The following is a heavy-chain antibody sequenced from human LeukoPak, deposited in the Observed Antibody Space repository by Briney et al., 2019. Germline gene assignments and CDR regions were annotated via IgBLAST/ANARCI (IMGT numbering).Heavy chain of an antibody. D-gene: IGHD3-10*01. J-gene: IGHJ4*02. CDR2: ISGSASGH. CDR1: GLTFSTFG. CDR3: ANHRSAFEF. Sequence: HPGGSLRLSCAASGLTFSTFGMSWIRQSPGKGLEWVSAISGSASGHIPKYADSVKGRFTISRDNYKNTLYLQMKSQRVGDTAVYYCANHRSAFEFWGQGTLVTVSS. V-gene: IGHV3-23*01.